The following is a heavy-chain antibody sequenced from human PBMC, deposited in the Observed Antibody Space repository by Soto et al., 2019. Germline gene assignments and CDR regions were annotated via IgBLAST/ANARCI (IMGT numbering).Heavy chain of an antibody. CDR3: AIGRRKKSGSNTWFDP. CDR2: ISDTGGAT. D-gene: IGHD3-3*01. Sequence: EVQLLESEGGLVQPGGSLRLSCTASGVTISTNAMNWVRQAPGKGLEWVSTISDTGGATFYAGSVKGRFTISRDNSKNTVYLQMRSLRVEDTAVYFCAIGRRKKSGSNTWFDPWGRGTLVTVSS. V-gene: IGHV3-23*01. CDR1: GVTISTNA. J-gene: IGHJ5*02.